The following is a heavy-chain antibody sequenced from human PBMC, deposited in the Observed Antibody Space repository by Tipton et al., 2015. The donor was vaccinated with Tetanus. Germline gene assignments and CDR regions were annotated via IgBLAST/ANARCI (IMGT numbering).Heavy chain of an antibody. D-gene: IGHD1-26*01. V-gene: IGHV4-31*11. J-gene: IGHJ4*02. CDR2: IYYTELT. Sequence: TLSLTCAVSGGSISSGGYSWTWIRQPPGKGLEWIGNIYYTELTSYTPSLNSRVSISVDTSKNQFSLSLTSVTAADTAVYFCARGLPREPSYLDYWGQGKQVTVSS. CDR3: ARGLPREPSYLDY. CDR1: GGSISSGGYS.